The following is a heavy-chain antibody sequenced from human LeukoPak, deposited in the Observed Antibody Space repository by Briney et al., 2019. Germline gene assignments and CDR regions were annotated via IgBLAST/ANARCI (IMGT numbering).Heavy chain of an antibody. Sequence: ASVKGSCKASGYTFTGYYMHWVRQAPGQGLDWMGRINPNSGGTNYAQKFQGRVTMTRDTSISTAYMELSRLRSDDTAVYYCARDIAHYYDSSGYHHDYWGQGTLVTVSS. CDR2: INPNSGGT. D-gene: IGHD3-22*01. J-gene: IGHJ4*02. CDR1: GYTFTGYY. CDR3: ARDIAHYYDSSGYHHDY. V-gene: IGHV1-2*06.